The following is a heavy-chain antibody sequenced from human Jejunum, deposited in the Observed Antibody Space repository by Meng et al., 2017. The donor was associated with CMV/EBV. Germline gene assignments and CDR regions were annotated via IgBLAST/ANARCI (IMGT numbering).Heavy chain of an antibody. V-gene: IGHV3-23*03. D-gene: IGHD1-14*01. J-gene: IGHJ4*02. Sequence: GLSFSTYSMDWGRQAPGKGLEWVEIVYGPGSPKFYAESVKGRFTISRDNSKNVVSLQMRSLRADDTAKYYCVKDRIPDSRFNFDLWGLGTVVTVSS. CDR2: VYGPGSPK. CDR3: VKDRIPDSRFNFDL. CDR1: GLSFSTYS.